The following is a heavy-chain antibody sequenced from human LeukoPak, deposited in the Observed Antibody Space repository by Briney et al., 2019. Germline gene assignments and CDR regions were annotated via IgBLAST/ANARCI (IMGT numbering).Heavy chain of an antibody. CDR3: ARDNMRDGGIAAAGTDY. CDR1: GFTFSNYW. Sequence: GGSLRLSCAASGFTFSNYWMGWVRQAPGKGLEWVANIKQDGSEKYYVDSVKGRLTISRDNAKNSLYLQMNSLRAEDTAVYYCARDNMRDGGIAAAGTDYWGQGTLVTVSS. D-gene: IGHD6-13*01. CDR2: IKQDGSEK. J-gene: IGHJ4*02. V-gene: IGHV3-7*01.